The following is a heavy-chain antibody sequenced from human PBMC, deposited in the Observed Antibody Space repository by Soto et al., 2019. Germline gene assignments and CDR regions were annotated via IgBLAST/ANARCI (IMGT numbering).Heavy chain of an antibody. CDR3: ARTLRFLEWLDYWSFDL. D-gene: IGHD3-3*01. Sequence: QVQLQESRPGLVKPSETLSLTCTVSGGSISSYYWSWIRQPPGKGLEWIGYIYYSGSTNYNPSLMSRVTISVDTSKNQFSLKLSSVTAADTAVYYCARTLRFLEWLDYWSFDLWGRGTLVTVSS. J-gene: IGHJ2*01. CDR2: IYYSGST. V-gene: IGHV4-59*01. CDR1: GGSISSYY.